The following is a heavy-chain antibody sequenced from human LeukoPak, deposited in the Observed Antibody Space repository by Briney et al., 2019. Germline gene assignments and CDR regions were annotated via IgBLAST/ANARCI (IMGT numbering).Heavy chain of an antibody. CDR1: GFTFSRYW. Sequence: PGGSLRLSCVGSGFTFSRYWLNWVRQAPGKGLEWVANMNQEGSEIYYLDSVKGRFTISRDNAKNSLYLQMNSLRAEDTAIYYCTRVGYIDEGIDYWGQGTLVTVSS. D-gene: IGHD5-24*01. CDR2: MNQEGSEI. CDR3: TRVGYIDEGIDY. V-gene: IGHV3-7*04. J-gene: IGHJ4*02.